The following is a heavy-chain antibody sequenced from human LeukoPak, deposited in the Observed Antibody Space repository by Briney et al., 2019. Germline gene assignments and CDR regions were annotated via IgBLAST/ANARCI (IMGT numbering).Heavy chain of an antibody. Sequence: HGESLKISCKGSGYSFNTYWIGWVRQTPGKGLEWMGTVYPADSDTRYSPSFRGQVTISVDKSINTAYLQWSSLKASDTAMYYCARVYNSGWYDYWGQGALVTVSS. J-gene: IGHJ4*02. CDR2: VYPADSDT. V-gene: IGHV5-51*01. CDR3: ARVYNSGWYDY. CDR1: GYSFNTYW. D-gene: IGHD6-19*01.